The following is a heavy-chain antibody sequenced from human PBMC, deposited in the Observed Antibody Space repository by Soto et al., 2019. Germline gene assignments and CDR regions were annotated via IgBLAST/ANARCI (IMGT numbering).Heavy chain of an antibody. CDR3: ARAQSLVELSSKTRGPYGMDV. CDR1: GGTFSSYA. CDR2: IIPIFGTA. D-gene: IGHD3-16*02. J-gene: IGHJ6*02. V-gene: IGHV1-69*01. Sequence: QVQLVQSGAEVKKPGSSVKVSCKASGGTFSSYAISWVRQAPGQGLEWMGGIIPIFGTANYAQKFQGRVTITADESTSTAYMELSSLRSEDTAVYYCARAQSLVELSSKTRGPYGMDVWGQGTTVTVSS.